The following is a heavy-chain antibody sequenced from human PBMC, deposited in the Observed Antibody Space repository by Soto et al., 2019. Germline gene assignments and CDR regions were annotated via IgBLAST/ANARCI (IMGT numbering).Heavy chain of an antibody. CDR3: ATQEVGGSYVYTFDP. CDR2: IYYSGST. J-gene: IGHJ5*02. Sequence: QLHLRESGPGLVKPSETLSLTCTVSGGSITSSSYYWGWIRQPPGKGLEWIGSIYYSGSTYYNPSLERRVTRSVDTSKNQVSLKLSSVTAADTAVYYCATQEVGGSYVYTFDPWGQGTLVTVSS. V-gene: IGHV4-39*01. D-gene: IGHD1-26*01. CDR1: GGSITSSSYY.